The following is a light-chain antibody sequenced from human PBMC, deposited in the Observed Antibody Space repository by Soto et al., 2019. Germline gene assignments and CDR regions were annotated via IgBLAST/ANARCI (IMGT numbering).Light chain of an antibody. J-gene: IGKJ3*01. V-gene: IGKV1-12*01. CDR3: HQAHSFPFT. CDR1: QDITDR. CDR2: DAS. Sequence: DIQMTQSPSAVSASVGDRITFTCRASQDITDRLAWYQQKPGKAPKLLMSDASSLQSGVPSRFSGSGSGTDFSLTISSLQPEDFATYFCHQAHSFPFTFGPGTKVEI.